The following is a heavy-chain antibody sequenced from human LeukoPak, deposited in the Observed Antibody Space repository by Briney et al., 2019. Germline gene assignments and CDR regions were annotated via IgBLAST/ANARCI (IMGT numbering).Heavy chain of an antibody. CDR1: VHIFSIL. CDR3: ARDIMVVVFNSSGSGY. Sequence: GGSQSLLYGFSVHIFSILYALWATQAPGKGLEWVANIKQDGSEKYYVDSVKGRFTISRDNAKNSLYLQMNSLRAEDTAVYYCARDIMVVVFNSSGSGYWGQGTLVTVSS. J-gene: IGHJ4*02. D-gene: IGHD3-22*01. CDR2: IKQDGSEK. V-gene: IGHV3-7*05.